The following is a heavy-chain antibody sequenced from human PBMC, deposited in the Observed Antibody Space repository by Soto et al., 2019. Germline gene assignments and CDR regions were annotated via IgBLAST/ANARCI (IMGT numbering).Heavy chain of an antibody. CDR1: GYSFTSYW. J-gene: IGHJ6*02. V-gene: IGHV5-51*01. CDR3: ARHPFVRAAAVFLDPRVDNYGMDV. CDR2: IYPGDSDT. Sequence: PGESLKISCQGSGYSFTSYWIGWVRQMPGKGLEWMGIIYPGDSDTRYSPSFQGQVTISADKSISTAYLQWSSLKASDTAMYYFARHPFVRAAAVFLDPRVDNYGMDVWGQGTTVTVSS. D-gene: IGHD6-13*01.